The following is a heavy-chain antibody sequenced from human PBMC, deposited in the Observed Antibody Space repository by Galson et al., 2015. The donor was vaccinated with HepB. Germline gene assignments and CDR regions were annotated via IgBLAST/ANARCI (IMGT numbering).Heavy chain of an antibody. Sequence: SVKVSCKASGYTFTSYYMHWVRQAPGQGLEWMGIINPSGGSTSYAQKFQGRVTMTRDTSTSTVYMELSSLRSEDTAVYYCARDMGSYYYGSSGSYWGQGTLVTVSS. V-gene: IGHV1-46*01. CDR3: ARDMGSYYYGSSGSY. CDR2: INPSGGST. CDR1: GYTFTSYY. D-gene: IGHD3-22*01. J-gene: IGHJ4*02.